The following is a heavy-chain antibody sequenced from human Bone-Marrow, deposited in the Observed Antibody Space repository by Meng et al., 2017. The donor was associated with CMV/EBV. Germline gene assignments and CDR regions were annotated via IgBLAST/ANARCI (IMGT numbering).Heavy chain of an antibody. Sequence: SGGSISSGDYCWSWIRQPPGKGLEWIGCIYYSGSTYYNPSLKSRVTISVDTSKNQFSLKLSSVTAADTAVYYCASYSSSYQYNWFDPWGQGTLVTVSS. CDR3: ASYSSSYQYNWFDP. V-gene: IGHV4-30-4*08. D-gene: IGHD6-6*01. J-gene: IGHJ5*02. CDR1: GGSISSGDYC. CDR2: IYYSGST.